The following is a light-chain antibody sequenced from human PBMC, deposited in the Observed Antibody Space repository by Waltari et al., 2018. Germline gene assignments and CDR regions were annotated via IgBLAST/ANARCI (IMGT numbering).Light chain of an antibody. CDR1: QGISSY. J-gene: IGKJ3*01. CDR3: QQGNSNPFT. V-gene: IGKV1-39*01. Sequence: DIQMSQSPSSLSASVGDRVTITCRASQGISSYLNWYQQKPGKAPKLLIYYANSLASGVPSRFSGSGSGTEFTLIISSLQPEDFATYYCQQGNSNPFTFGPGTKLDIK. CDR2: YAN.